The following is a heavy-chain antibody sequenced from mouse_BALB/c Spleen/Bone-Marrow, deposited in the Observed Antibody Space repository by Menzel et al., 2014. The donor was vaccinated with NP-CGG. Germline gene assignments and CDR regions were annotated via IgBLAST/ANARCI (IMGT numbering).Heavy chain of an antibody. V-gene: IGHV5-6*01. CDR1: GFTFSSYG. J-gene: IGHJ4*01. D-gene: IGHD1-1*01. Sequence: EVQRVESGGDLVKPGGSLKLSCAASGFTFSSYGMSWVRQTPDKRLEWVATISSGGSYTYYPDSVKGRFTISRDNAKNTLYLQMSSLKSEDTTMYYCASGNYYAMDYWGQGTSVTVSS. CDR2: ISSGGSYT. CDR3: ASGNYYAMDY.